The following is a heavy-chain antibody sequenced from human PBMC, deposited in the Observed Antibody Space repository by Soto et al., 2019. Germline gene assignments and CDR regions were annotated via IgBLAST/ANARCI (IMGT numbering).Heavy chain of an antibody. V-gene: IGHV3-9*02. D-gene: IGHD4-17*01. CDR3: ARGHPYGDYVGWFDP. Sequence: EVQLVESGGGLVQPGGSLRLSCAASGFTSDNYAMHWVRHAPGKGLEWVSGIRWNSGSMAYADSGKGRFTISRDSAKNSLYLQMNSLRPEATTLYYCARGHPYGDYVGWFDPWGQGTLVTVS. J-gene: IGHJ5*02. CDR1: GFTSDNYA. CDR2: IRWNSGSM.